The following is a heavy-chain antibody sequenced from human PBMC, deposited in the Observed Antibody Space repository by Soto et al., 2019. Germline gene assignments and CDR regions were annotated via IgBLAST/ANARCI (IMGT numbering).Heavy chain of an antibody. D-gene: IGHD3-10*01. CDR2: IYYSGET. V-gene: IGHV4-59*01. Sequence: QVQLQESGPGLVKPSETLSLTCTVSGDSISRYYWSWIRLSPGKGLEWIGYIYYSGETTYNPSVKSRVTISVDRTKNQFSRKLSSVTAADTAVYYCARDQGGEFLKGSGMDVWGQGTTVTVSS. CDR3: ARDQGGEFLKGSGMDV. J-gene: IGHJ6*02. CDR1: GDSISRYY.